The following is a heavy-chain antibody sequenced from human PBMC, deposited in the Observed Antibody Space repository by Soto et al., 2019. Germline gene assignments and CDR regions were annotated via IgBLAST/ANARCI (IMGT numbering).Heavy chain of an antibody. CDR1: GYTFTSYY. V-gene: IGHV1-46*03. Sequence: GASVKVSCKASGYTFTSYYMHWVRQAPGQGLEWMGIINPSGGSTSYAQKFQGRVTMTRDTSTSTVYMELSSLRSEDTAVYYCATSYDFWSGYPLGFDPWGQGTLVTVSS. J-gene: IGHJ5*02. D-gene: IGHD3-3*01. CDR2: INPSGGST. CDR3: ATSYDFWSGYPLGFDP.